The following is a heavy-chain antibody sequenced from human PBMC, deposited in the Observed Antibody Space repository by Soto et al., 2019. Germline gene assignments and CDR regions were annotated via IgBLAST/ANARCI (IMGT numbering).Heavy chain of an antibody. J-gene: IGHJ3*02. CDR1: GFTFSTYG. V-gene: IGHV3-33*01. CDR3: ARAGPYCGSDCYPWAFDI. CDR2: IWYEGLNI. Sequence: QVQLVESGGGVVQPGTSLRLSCAASGFTFSTYGMHWVRQTLGKGLEWVAIIWYEGLNIYYADSVKGRFTISRDDSKNTVYLEMNSLRPGDTAVYYCARAGPYCGSDCYPWAFDIWGHGTVVTVSS. D-gene: IGHD2-21*02.